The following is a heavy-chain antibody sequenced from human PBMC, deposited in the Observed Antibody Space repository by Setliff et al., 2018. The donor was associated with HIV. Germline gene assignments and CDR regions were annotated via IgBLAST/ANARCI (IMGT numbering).Heavy chain of an antibody. CDR2: IIPMFGST. CDR1: GGTFRKYS. J-gene: IGHJ2*01. CDR3: ARDDHYYDMGSIYSDWYCDV. D-gene: IGHD3-22*01. Sequence: SVKVSCKASGGTFRKYSISWVRKAPGQGLEWVGGIIPMFGSTTYAQKFYGRVTITADESTDTVEMELTSLTSEDTAMYYCARDDHYYDMGSIYSDWYCDVWGTATQGTVSS. V-gene: IGHV1-69*13.